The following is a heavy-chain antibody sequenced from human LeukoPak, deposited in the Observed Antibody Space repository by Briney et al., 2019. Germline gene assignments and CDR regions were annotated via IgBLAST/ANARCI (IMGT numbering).Heavy chain of an antibody. CDR1: GYTFTSYD. CDR3: ARKGIAVADNWFDP. Sequence: ASVKVSCKASGYTFTSYDINWVRQATGQGLEWMGWMNPNSGNTGYAQKFQGRVTMTRNTSISTAYMELSSLRSEDTAVYYCARKGIAVADNWFDPWGQGTLVTVSS. V-gene: IGHV1-8*01. J-gene: IGHJ5*02. CDR2: MNPNSGNT. D-gene: IGHD6-19*01.